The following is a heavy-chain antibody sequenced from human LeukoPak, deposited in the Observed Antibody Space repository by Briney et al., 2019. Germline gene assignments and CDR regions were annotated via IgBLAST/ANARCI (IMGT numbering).Heavy chain of an antibody. J-gene: IGHJ4*02. CDR1: GFTVSSNY. CDR3: ARSPSGEPTN. Sequence: GGSLRLSCAASGFTVSSNYMSWVRQAPGKGLEWVSVLYGGGSTYYADSVKGRFTISRDNSKNTLYLQMNSLRAEDTAVYYCARSPSGEPTNWGQGTLVTVSS. CDR2: LYGGGST. V-gene: IGHV3-53*01. D-gene: IGHD3-16*01.